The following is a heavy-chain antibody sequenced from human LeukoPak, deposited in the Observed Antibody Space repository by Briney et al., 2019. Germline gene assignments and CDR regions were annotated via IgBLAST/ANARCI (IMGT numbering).Heavy chain of an antibody. V-gene: IGHV3-23*01. J-gene: IGHJ4*02. D-gene: IGHD6-19*01. CDR1: GCTFSSYG. CDR3: VKDRGSGWYGGAHNNN. CDR2: ISVSGGST. Sequence: GGSLRLSCAASGCTFSSYGMSWVRQAPGEGLEWVSAISVSGGSTYYADSVKGRFTIPRDNSKNTLYLQMNSLRAEDTDVYYCVKDRGSGWYGGAHNNNWGQGTLVTVSS.